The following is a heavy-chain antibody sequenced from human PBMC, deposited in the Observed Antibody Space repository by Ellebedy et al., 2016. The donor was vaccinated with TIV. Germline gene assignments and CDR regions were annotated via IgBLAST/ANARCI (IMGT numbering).Heavy chain of an antibody. CDR3: AGYRGEAVAGNWFDP. J-gene: IGHJ5*02. V-gene: IGHV3-23*01. CDR1: GFTFSTYA. D-gene: IGHD6-19*01. Sequence: GESLKISCAASGFTFSTYAMSWVRQAPGKGLEWVSHISGSGVTTYYADSVRGRFSISRDNSKNTLFLQMNSLRADDTAVYYCAGYRGEAVAGNWFDPWGQGTLVTVSS. CDR2: ISGSGVTT.